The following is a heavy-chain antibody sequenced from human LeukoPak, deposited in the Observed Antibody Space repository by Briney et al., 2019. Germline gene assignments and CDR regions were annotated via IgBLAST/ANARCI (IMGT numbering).Heavy chain of an antibody. V-gene: IGHV3-21*04. J-gene: IGHJ4*02. D-gene: IGHD6-13*01. CDR3: AKGVAAAGIPSS. Sequence: GGSLRLSCAASGFTFSSYSMNWVRQAPGKGLEWVSSISSSSSYIYYADSVKGRFTISRDNSKNTLYLQMNSLRAEDTAVYYCAKGVAAAGIPSSWGQGTLVTVSS. CDR1: GFTFSSYS. CDR2: ISSSSSYI.